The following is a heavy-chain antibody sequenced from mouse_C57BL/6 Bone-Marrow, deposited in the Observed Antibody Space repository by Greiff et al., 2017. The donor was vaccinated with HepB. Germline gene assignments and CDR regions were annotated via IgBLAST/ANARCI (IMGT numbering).Heavy chain of an antibody. Sequence: VQLKESGEGLVKPGGSLKLSCAASGFTFSSYAMSWVRQTPEKRLEWVAYISSGGDYIYYADTVKGRFTISRDNARNTLYLQMSSLKSEDTAMYYCTREKGDYGRNWYFDVWGTGTTVTVSS. D-gene: IGHD2-4*01. CDR3: TREKGDYGRNWYFDV. V-gene: IGHV5-9-1*02. CDR2: ISSGGDYI. J-gene: IGHJ1*03. CDR1: GFTFSSYA.